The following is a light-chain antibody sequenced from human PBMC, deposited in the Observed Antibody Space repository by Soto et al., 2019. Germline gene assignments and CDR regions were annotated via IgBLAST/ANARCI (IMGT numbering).Light chain of an antibody. V-gene: IGKV1-39*01. Sequence: DIQMTQSSSYLCGSVGGRGAITCRPSQNIKNFLNWYQQKPGEAPKVLIYGASNLQSGVPSRLSGSGSGAHFTLTISTLQPEDFATYYCQQSFNNPTFGQGTKVDIK. CDR1: QNIKNF. CDR3: QQSFNNPT. CDR2: GAS. J-gene: IGKJ2*01.